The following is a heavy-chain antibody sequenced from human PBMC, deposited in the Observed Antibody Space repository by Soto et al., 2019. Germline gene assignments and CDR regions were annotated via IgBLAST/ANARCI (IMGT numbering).Heavy chain of an antibody. Sequence: QVQLVESGGGVVQPGRSLRLSCAASGFTFSSYAMHWVRQAPGKGLEWVAVISYDGSNKSYADSVKGRFTISRDNSENSLYLKMNSLRAEDTAVYYCARAPYWYGMDVWGQGTTVTVSS. V-gene: IGHV3-30-3*01. J-gene: IGHJ6*02. D-gene: IGHD2-8*02. CDR3: ARAPYWYGMDV. CDR2: ISYDGSNK. CDR1: GFTFSSYA.